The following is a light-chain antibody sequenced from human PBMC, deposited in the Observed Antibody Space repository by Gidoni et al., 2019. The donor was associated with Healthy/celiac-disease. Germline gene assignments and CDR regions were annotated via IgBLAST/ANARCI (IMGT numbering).Light chain of an antibody. J-gene: IGKJ4*01. CDR3: QQYYSYFT. CDR1: QGISSY. V-gene: IGKV1-8*01. Sequence: AIRMTQSPSSFSASTGDRVTITCRASQGISSYLAWYQQKPGKAPKLLIYAASTLQSGVPSRFSGSGSGTDFTLTISCLQSEEFATYYCQQYYSYFTFGGXTKVEIK. CDR2: AAS.